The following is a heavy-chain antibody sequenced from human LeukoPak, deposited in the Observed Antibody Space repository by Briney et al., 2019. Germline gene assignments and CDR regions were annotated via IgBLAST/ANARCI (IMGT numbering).Heavy chain of an antibody. Sequence: PSETLSLTCTVSGGSISTSSYYWVWIRQPPGKGLEWIGSIYYSGNTYYNPSLKSRVTISVDTSKNQFSLKLSSVTAADTAVYYCARLSRYYYDSSGLWGQGTLVTVSS. CDR3: ARLSRYYYDSSGL. V-gene: IGHV4-39*07. CDR1: GGSISTSSYY. D-gene: IGHD3-22*01. J-gene: IGHJ4*02. CDR2: IYYSGNT.